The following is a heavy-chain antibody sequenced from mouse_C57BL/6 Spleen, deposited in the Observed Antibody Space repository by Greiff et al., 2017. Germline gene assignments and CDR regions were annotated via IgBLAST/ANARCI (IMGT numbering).Heavy chain of an antibody. D-gene: IGHD2-1*01. CDR1: GYAFSSYW. CDR2: IYPGDGDT. Sequence: VKLQQSGAELVKPGASVKISCKASGYAFSSYWMNWVKQRPGKGLEWIGQIYPGDGDTNYNGKFKGKATLTADKSPSTAYMQLSSVTSEDSAVYFCASRGYGNYGAWFAYWGQGTLVTVSA. CDR3: ASRGYGNYGAWFAY. V-gene: IGHV1-80*01. J-gene: IGHJ3*01.